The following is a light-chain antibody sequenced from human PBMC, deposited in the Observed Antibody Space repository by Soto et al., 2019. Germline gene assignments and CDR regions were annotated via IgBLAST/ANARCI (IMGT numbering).Light chain of an antibody. CDR1: SSDVGGYNY. V-gene: IGLV2-8*01. Sequence: QSALTQPPSASGSHGQSVTISCTGTSSDVGGYNYVSWYQQHPGKAPKLMIYEVSQRPSGVPDRFSGSKSGNTASLTVSGLQAEDEADSYCSSYAGSNNLVFGGGTKLTVL. CDR3: SSYAGSNNLV. CDR2: EVS. J-gene: IGLJ2*01.